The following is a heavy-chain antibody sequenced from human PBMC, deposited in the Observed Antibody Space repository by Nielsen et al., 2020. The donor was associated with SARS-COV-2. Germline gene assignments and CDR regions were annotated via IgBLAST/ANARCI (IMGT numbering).Heavy chain of an antibody. J-gene: IGHJ5*02. CDR3: ARDAYYDFWSGFFDP. V-gene: IGHV3-74*01. CDR2: INSDGSST. CDR1: GFTFSSYW. D-gene: IGHD3-3*01. Sequence: GGSLRLSCAASGFTFSSYWMHWVRQAPGKGLVWVSRINSDGSSTSYADSVKGRFTISRDNAKNSLYLQMNSLRAEDTAVYYCARDAYYDFWSGFFDPWGQGTLVTVSS.